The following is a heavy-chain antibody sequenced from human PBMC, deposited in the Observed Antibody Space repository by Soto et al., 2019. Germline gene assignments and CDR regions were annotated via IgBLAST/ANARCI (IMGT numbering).Heavy chain of an antibody. CDR3: AKDHVAVAGPDY. Sequence: GGSLRLSCAASGFTFSDYYMSWVRQAPGKGLEWVSYISSSGSTIYYADSVKGRFTISRDNSKNTLYLQMNSLRAEDTAVYYCAKDHVAVAGPDYWGQGTLVTVSS. V-gene: IGHV3-11*04. CDR1: GFTFSDYY. J-gene: IGHJ4*02. D-gene: IGHD6-19*01. CDR2: ISSSGSTI.